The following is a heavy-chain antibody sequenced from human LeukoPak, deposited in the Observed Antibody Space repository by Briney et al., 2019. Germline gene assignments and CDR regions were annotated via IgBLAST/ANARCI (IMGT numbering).Heavy chain of an antibody. V-gene: IGHV3-30*02. Sequence: GGSLRLSCAASGFIFSSYGMHWVRQAPGKGLEWVAFIRYDGRNKYYADSVKGRFTISRDNSKNTLYLQMSSLRGEDTAVYYCAKDSLRERIVGSTTRGVNDYWGQGTLVTVSS. CDR1: GFIFSSYG. D-gene: IGHD1-26*01. CDR3: AKDSLRERIVGSTTRGVNDY. J-gene: IGHJ4*02. CDR2: IRYDGRNK.